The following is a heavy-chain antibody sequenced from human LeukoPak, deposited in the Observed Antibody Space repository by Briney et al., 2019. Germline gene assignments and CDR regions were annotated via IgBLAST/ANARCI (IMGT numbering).Heavy chain of an antibody. D-gene: IGHD6-13*01. CDR1: GGSISTYY. CDR2: IYHSGNT. V-gene: IGHV4-59*08. CDR3: ARSRSSSPYDAFDI. J-gene: IGHJ3*02. Sequence: SETLSLTCNVSGGSISTYYWSWIRQPPGKGLEWIGYIYHSGNTNYNPSLESRVTISIDTSKNQFSLKLNSVTAADTAVYFCARSRSSSPYDAFDIWGPGTMATVSS.